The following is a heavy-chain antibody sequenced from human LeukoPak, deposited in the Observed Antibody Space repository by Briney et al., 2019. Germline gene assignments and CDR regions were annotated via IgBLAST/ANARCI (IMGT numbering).Heavy chain of an antibody. V-gene: IGHV4-30-2*01. CDR1: GGSISSGGYS. Sequence: KPSETLSLTCAVSGGSISSGGYSWSWIRQPPGKGLEWIGYIYHSGSTYCNPSLKSRVTISVDRSKNQFSLKLSSVTAADTAVYYCASGSYYGYFDYWGQGTLVTVSS. CDR3: ASGSYYGYFDY. CDR2: IYHSGST. D-gene: IGHD1-26*01. J-gene: IGHJ4*02.